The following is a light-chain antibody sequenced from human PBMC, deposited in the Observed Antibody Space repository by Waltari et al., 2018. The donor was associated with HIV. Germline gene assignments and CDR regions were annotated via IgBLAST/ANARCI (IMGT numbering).Light chain of an antibody. Sequence: EIVMTQSPVTLSVSPGERATLSCRASESVRSKLAWYQQKAGQAPRLLIYDASTRASGIPARFSGSGSGTEFTLTISSLQSEDVAVYYCQQYYNTPLTFGQGTKVEIK. CDR2: DAS. V-gene: IGKV3-15*01. J-gene: IGKJ1*01. CDR3: QQYYNTPLT. CDR1: ESVRSK.